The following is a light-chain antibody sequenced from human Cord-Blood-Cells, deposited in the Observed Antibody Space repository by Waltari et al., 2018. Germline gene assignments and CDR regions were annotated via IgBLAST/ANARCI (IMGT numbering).Light chain of an antibody. J-gene: IGKJ3*01. CDR2: AAS. Sequence: DIQMTQSPSSLSASVGDRVTITCRARQSISSYLNWYQQKPGKAPKLLIYAASSLQSGVPSRFSGSVSGTDFTLTISSLQPEDFATYYCQQSYSTPFPFGPGTNVDIK. CDR1: QSISSY. CDR3: QQSYSTPFP. V-gene: IGKV1-39*01.